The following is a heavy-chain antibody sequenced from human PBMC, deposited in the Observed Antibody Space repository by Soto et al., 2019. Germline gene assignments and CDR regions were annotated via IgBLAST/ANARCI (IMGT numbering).Heavy chain of an antibody. D-gene: IGHD5-12*01. V-gene: IGHV1-46*01. CDR1: GYTFTSYY. J-gene: IGHJ4*02. CDR3: AREFGVEMATIGDY. CDR2: INPSGGST. Sequence: QVQLVQSGAEVKKPGASVKVSCKASGYTFTSYYMHWVRQAPGQELEWMGIINPSGGSTSYAQKFNGRVTMTRDTSTSTVYMELSSLISEDTAVYYCAREFGVEMATIGDYWGQGTMVTVSS.